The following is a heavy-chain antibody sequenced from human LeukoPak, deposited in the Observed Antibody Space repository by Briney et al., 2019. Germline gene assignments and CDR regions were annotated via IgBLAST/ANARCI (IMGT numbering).Heavy chain of an antibody. Sequence: PGGSLRLSCAASGFTVSNNYMNWVRQAPGKGLEWVSVIYSGGRTYYADSVKGRFTISRDNAKNSLYLQMNSLRAEDTAVYYCARDPTYYGSGSSIWGQGTLVTVSS. J-gene: IGHJ4*02. D-gene: IGHD3-10*01. CDR2: IYSGGRT. V-gene: IGHV3-53*01. CDR1: GFTVSNNY. CDR3: ARDPTYYGSGSSI.